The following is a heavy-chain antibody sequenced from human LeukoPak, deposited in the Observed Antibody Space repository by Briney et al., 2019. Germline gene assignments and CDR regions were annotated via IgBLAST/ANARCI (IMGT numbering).Heavy chain of an antibody. J-gene: IGHJ4*02. CDR3: ARAMRWLQLDY. Sequence: ASVQVSCQASGYTFTSYYMHWVRQAPGQGLEWTGIINPSGGSTSYAQKFQGRVTMTRDTSTSTVYMELSSLRSEDTAVYYCARAMRWLQLDYWGQGTLVTVSS. V-gene: IGHV1-46*01. CDR1: GYTFTSYY. CDR2: INPSGGST. D-gene: IGHD5-24*01.